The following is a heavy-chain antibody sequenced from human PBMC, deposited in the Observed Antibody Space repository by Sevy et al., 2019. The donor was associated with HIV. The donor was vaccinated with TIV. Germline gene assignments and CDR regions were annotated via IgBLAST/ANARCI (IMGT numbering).Heavy chain of an antibody. CDR1: GFTFSRYW. V-gene: IGHV3-74*01. CDR3: AKWGDHDFWSSYSYFDY. J-gene: IGHJ4*02. Sequence: GGSLRLSCAASGFTFSRYWMHWVRQAPGKGLVWVSLITSDGNSTAYADSVKGRFTISRDNARSTLYLQMNSLRAEDTAVYYCAKWGDHDFWSSYSYFDYWGQRALVTVSS. CDR2: ITSDGNST. D-gene: IGHD3-3*01.